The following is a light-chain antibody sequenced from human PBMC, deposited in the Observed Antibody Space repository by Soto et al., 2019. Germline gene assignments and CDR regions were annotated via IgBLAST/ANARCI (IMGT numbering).Light chain of an antibody. CDR3: SSYTSSSTAV. CDR2: EVS. Sequence: QSALTQPASVSGSPGQSITISCTGTSSDVGGYNYVSWYQQHPGKAPKLMIYEVSNRPSGVSNRFSGSKSGNTASLTISGLQAEDVADYYCSSYTSSSTAVFGTGTKLTVL. J-gene: IGLJ1*01. V-gene: IGLV2-14*01. CDR1: SSDVGGYNY.